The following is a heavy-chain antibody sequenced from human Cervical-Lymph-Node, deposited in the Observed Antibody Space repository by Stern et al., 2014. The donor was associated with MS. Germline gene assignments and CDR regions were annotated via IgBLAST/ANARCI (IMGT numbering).Heavy chain of an antibody. Sequence: EVQLVESGGGLVQPGGSLRLSCAGSGFSLSSYWMSWVRQAPGKGPELGATIKQDGSERYYVDSVKGRLTISKGNFTKSVVFKMNSLRVDDTSVYYCARDCGSGSCYQTQYYYGVDVWGQGTTVIVSS. CDR2: IKQDGSER. CDR1: GFSLSSYW. J-gene: IGHJ6*02. D-gene: IGHD2-15*01. V-gene: IGHV3-7*01. CDR3: ARDCGSGSCYQTQYYYGVDV.